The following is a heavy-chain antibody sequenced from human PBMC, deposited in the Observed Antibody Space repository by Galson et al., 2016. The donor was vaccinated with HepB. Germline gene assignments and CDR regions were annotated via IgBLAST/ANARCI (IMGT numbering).Heavy chain of an antibody. CDR1: GFTFAGYA. CDR3: AKDLGTRGNYYYYGIDV. D-gene: IGHD2-15*01. CDR2: MSGSGEDT. Sequence: SLRLSCAASGFTFAGYAMSWVRQAPGKGLEWVSAMSGSGEDTYYADPALGRFSISRDNFRNTLYLQMNSLRVEDTAVYYCAKDLGTRGNYYYYGIDVWGQGTTVTVSS. J-gene: IGHJ6*02. V-gene: IGHV3-23*01.